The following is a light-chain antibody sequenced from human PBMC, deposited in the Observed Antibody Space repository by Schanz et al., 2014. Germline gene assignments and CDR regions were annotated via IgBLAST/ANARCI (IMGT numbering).Light chain of an antibody. J-gene: IGLJ3*02. V-gene: IGLV2-14*01. CDR3: KV. CDR1: SSDVGAYKY. CDR2: DVS. Sequence: QSALTQPASVSGSPGQSITISCTGTSSDVGAYKYVSWYQQHPGKAPKLMIYDVSNRPSGVSNRFSGSKSGNTASLTISGLQAEDEADYHQKVFGGGTKLTVL.